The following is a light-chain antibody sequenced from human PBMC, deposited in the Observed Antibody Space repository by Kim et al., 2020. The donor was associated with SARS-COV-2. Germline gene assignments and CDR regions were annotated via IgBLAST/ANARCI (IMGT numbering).Light chain of an antibody. CDR2: YFSDSDK. V-gene: IGLV5-37*01. CDR1: SDIKVGSHN. CDR3: MIWPRNAVL. Sequence: LTSTLRSDIKVGSHNVYWFQQKQGSPPRYLLYYFSDSDKGQGSGVPSRFSGSKDASANTGILLISGLQSEDEADYYCMIWPRNAVLFGGGTQLTVL. J-gene: IGLJ2*01.